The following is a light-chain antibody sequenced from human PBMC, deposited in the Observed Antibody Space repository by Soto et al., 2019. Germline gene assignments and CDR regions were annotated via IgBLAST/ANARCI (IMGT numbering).Light chain of an antibody. CDR2: DAS. J-gene: IGKJ4*01. CDR3: QQYDNRPCT. V-gene: IGKV1-33*01. CDR1: QDISNY. Sequence: EIQMTQSPSSLSASVGDRATLSCPASQDISNYLDWYQQKPGKAPKPLIYDASNLETGFPSRFSGSGSGTDFTFTISSLQPEDIATYYCQQYDNRPCTFGGGTKVDI.